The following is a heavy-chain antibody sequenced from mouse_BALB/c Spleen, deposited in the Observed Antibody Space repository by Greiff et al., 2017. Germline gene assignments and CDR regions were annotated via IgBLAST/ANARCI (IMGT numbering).Heavy chain of an antibody. CDR3: ARKGAGNSWFAY. Sequence: EVQLQESGGGLVQPGGSRKLSCAASGFTFSSFGMHWVRQAPEKGLEWVAYISSGSSTIYYADTVKGRFTISRDNPKNTLFLQMTSLRSEDTAMYYCARKGAGNSWFAYWGQGTLVTVSA. CDR1: GFTFSSFG. J-gene: IGHJ3*01. CDR2: ISSGSSTI. D-gene: IGHD2-1*01. V-gene: IGHV5-17*02.